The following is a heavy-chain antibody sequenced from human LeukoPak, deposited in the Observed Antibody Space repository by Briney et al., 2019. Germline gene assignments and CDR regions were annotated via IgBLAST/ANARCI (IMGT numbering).Heavy chain of an antibody. CDR1: GGSISSYY. Sequence: PSETLSLTCTVSGGSISSYYWSWIRQPAGKGLEWIGRIYASGSTNYNPSLKSRVTIAVDTSKNQFSLRLSSVTAADTAVYYCARDLHGSGTWDWFDPWGQGTLVTVSS. D-gene: IGHD3-10*01. CDR3: ARDLHGSGTWDWFDP. J-gene: IGHJ5*02. V-gene: IGHV4-4*07. CDR2: IYASGST.